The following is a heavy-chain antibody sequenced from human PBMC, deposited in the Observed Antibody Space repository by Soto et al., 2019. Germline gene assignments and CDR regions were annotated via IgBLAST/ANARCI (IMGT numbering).Heavy chain of an antibody. CDR2: ISSSGTYI. D-gene: IGHD2-2*01. CDR1: GFTFIIYA. Sequence: LRLSCVASGFTFIIYAMNWVRQAQGKGLEWVSSISSSGTYIHYADSLKGRFTISRDNAKNSLYLQMISLRAEDTAVYYCARDPSDCSSTSCWGYYALDVWGQGTTVTVSS. V-gene: IGHV3-21*01. J-gene: IGHJ6*02. CDR3: ARDPSDCSSTSCWGYYALDV.